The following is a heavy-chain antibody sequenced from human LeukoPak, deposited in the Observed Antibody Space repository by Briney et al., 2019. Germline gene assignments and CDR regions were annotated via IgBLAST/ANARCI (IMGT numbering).Heavy chain of an antibody. D-gene: IGHD3-22*01. CDR3: AKKGYYDGSGYYMYYFDH. J-gene: IGHJ4*02. CDR2: ISGSGSTA. V-gene: IGHV3-23*01. Sequence: GGSLRLSCAASGFTFSSYAMSWVRQAPGKGLEWVSAISGSGSTAYYADSVKGRFTISRDNSKNTLYLQMNSLRAEDTAVYYCAKKGYYDGSGYYMYYFDHWGQGTLVTVSS. CDR1: GFTFSSYA.